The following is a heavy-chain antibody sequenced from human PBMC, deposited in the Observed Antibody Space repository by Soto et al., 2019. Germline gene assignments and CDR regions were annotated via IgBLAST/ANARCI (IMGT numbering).Heavy chain of an antibody. Sequence: QITFKESGPALVKPTQTLTLTCTFSGFSLSTSGVGVGWGRQPPGEALEWLAHIFWGTGRRDSPSLKNRLTISKDTSKDQVVLTMTNMDTVDAATYYCVHSVTKSRGGYYYYYMDVWGIGTAVTVSS. CDR2: IFWGTGR. V-gene: IGHV2-5*02. CDR3: VHSVTKSRGGYYYYYMDV. D-gene: IGHD3-10*01. CDR1: GFSLSTSGVG. J-gene: IGHJ6*03.